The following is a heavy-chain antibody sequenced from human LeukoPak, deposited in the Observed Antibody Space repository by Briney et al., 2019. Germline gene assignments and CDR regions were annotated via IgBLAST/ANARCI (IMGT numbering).Heavy chain of an antibody. J-gene: IGHJ3*02. V-gene: IGHV3-30*18. CDR1: GFSFRNYA. CDR3: AKGRSGSYYLEDAFDI. CDR2: ISYDGSNK. D-gene: IGHD1-26*01. Sequence: RSGRSLRLSCTNSGFSFRNYAMHWVRQAPGKGLEWVAVISYDGSNKYYGDSVKGRFTISRDNSKNTLYLQMNCLRTEDTAVYFCAKGRSGSYYLEDAFDIWGQGTVVTVSS.